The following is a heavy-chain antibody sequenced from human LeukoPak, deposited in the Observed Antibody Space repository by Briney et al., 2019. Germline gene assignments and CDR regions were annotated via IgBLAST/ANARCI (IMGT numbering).Heavy chain of an antibody. D-gene: IGHD5-12*01. Sequence: GGSLRLSCAASGFTFSSYAMSWVRQATGKGVEWVSAISGSGGSTYYADYVKGRFTICRENCKKRVYMQMDSLRAQDTAVYYCAKDRETWLRYDYWGQATLVTVSS. CDR1: GFTFSSYA. J-gene: IGHJ4*02. V-gene: IGHV3-23*01. CDR2: ISGSGGST. CDR3: AKDRETWLRYDY.